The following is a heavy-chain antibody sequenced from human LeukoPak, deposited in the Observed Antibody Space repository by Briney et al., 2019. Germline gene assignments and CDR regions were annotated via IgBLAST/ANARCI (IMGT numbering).Heavy chain of an antibody. CDR2: INPNSGGT. Sequence: ASVKVSCKASGYTFTGYYMHWVRQAPGQGLELMGWINPNSGGTNYAQKFQGRVTMTRDTSISTAYMELSRLRSDDTAVYYCARDRGTTATTYPDYWGQGTLVTVSS. D-gene: IGHD4-17*01. J-gene: IGHJ4*02. CDR3: ARDRGTTATTYPDY. V-gene: IGHV1-2*02. CDR1: GYTFTGYY.